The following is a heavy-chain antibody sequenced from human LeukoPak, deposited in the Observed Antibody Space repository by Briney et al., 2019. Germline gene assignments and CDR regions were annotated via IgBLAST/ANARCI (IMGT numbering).Heavy chain of an antibody. CDR3: ASARGGITDTYYYYYHIDV. Sequence: PGGSLRLSCAASGFIFSSYGMHWVRQAPGKGLEWVAVIWYDGSNKYYADSVKGRFTISRDNSKNTLYLQMNSLRAEDTAVYYCASARGGITDTYYYYYHIDVWGTGTTVTLSS. V-gene: IGHV3-33*03. J-gene: IGHJ6*03. CDR2: IWYDGSNK. CDR1: GFIFSSYG. D-gene: IGHD1-26*01.